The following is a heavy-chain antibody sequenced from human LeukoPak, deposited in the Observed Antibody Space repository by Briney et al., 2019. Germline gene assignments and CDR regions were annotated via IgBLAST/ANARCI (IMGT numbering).Heavy chain of an antibody. CDR3: ARDGPVDIVATIDGFDY. J-gene: IGHJ4*02. V-gene: IGHV1-69*05. CDR2: IIPIFGTA. D-gene: IGHD5-12*01. Sequence: SVKVSCKASGGTFSSYAISWVRQAPGQGREWMGGIIPIFGTANYAQKFQGRVTITTDESTSTAYMELSSLRSEDTAVYYCARDGPVDIVATIDGFDYWGQGTLVTVSS. CDR1: GGTFSSYA.